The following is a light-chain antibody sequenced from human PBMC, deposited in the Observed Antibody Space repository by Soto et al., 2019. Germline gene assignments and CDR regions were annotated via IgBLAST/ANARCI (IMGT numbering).Light chain of an antibody. CDR1: SSDIGSYNF. V-gene: IGLV2-8*01. CDR3: ASWAGSNFPVV. CDR2: DVT. J-gene: IGLJ2*01. Sequence: QSALTQPPSASGSSGQSVTISCTGASSDIGSYNFVSWYQQHPDKAPKLLIYDVTQRPSGVPDRFSGSKSGNTAFLTVSGLLAEDEADYYCASWAGSNFPVVFGGGTKVTVL.